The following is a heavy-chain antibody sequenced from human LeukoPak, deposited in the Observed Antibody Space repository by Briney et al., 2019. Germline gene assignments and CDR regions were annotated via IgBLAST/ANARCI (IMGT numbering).Heavy chain of an antibody. CDR1: GFTFSSYG. D-gene: IGHD2-21*02. Sequence: GRSLRLSCAASGFTFSSYGMHWVRQAPGKGLEWVAVISYDGSNKYYADPVKGRFTISRDNSKNTLYLQMNSLRAEDTAVYYCAKDRVGYCGGDCYEFDYWGQGTLVTVSS. J-gene: IGHJ4*02. CDR3: AKDRVGYCGGDCYEFDY. CDR2: ISYDGSNK. V-gene: IGHV3-30*18.